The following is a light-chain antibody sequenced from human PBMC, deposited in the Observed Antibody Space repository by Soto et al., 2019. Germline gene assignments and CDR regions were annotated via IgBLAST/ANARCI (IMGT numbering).Light chain of an antibody. CDR1: QTIRSNY. CDR3: QQYGSSPWT. CDR2: GAS. V-gene: IGKV3-20*01. J-gene: IGKJ1*01. Sequence: ETVLTQSPGTLSLSPGERATVSCRASQTIRSNYLAWYRQTPGQAPRLLIYGASNRATGIADRFSGSGSGTDVTRIISRLEPEDFALYYCQQYGSSPWTFGQGTKVEIK.